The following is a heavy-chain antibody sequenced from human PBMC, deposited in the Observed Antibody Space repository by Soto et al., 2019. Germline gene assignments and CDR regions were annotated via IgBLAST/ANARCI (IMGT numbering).Heavy chain of an antibody. D-gene: IGHD3-22*01. V-gene: IGHV3-9*01. Sequence: GGSLRLSCAASGFTFDDYAMHWVRQAPGKGLEWVSGISWNSGSIGYADSVKGRFTISRDNAKNSLYLQMNSLRAEDTALYYCAKGDRLALFTPAFDIWGQGTMVTVSS. CDR2: ISWNSGSI. CDR1: GFTFDDYA. J-gene: IGHJ3*02. CDR3: AKGDRLALFTPAFDI.